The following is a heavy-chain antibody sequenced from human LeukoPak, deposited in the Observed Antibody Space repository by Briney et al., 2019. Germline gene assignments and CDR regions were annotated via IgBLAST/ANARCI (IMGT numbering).Heavy chain of an antibody. V-gene: IGHV3-30-3*01. CDR1: GFTFSSYA. Sequence: GGSLRLSCAASGFTFSSYAMHWVRQAPGKGLEWVAVISYDGSNKYYADSVKGRFTISRDNSKNTLYPQMNSLRAEDAAVYYCAKGHGDYGDYWGQGTLVTVSS. CDR2: ISYDGSNK. D-gene: IGHD4-17*01. J-gene: IGHJ4*02. CDR3: AKGHGDYGDY.